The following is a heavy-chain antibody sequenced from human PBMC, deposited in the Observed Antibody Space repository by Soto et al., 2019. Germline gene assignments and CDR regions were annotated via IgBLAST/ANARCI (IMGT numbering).Heavy chain of an antibody. D-gene: IGHD2-15*01. V-gene: IGHV1-18*01. J-gene: IGHJ4*02. CDR1: GYTFTNFG. Sequence: GASVKVSCKASGYTFTNFGISWVRQAPGQGLEWMGWISAYNGNTNYAQNFQGRVTMATDTSTSTAYMELRSLRSDDTAVYYCARDLGGWPDYWGQGTLVTVSS. CDR2: ISAYNGNT. CDR3: ARDLGGWPDY.